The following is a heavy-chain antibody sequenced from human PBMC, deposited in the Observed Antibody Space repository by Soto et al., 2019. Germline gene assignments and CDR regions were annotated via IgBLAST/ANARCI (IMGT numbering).Heavy chain of an antibody. D-gene: IGHD2-2*01. J-gene: IGHJ6*03. CDR2: INAGNGNT. Sequence: QVQLVQSGAEVKKPGASVKVSCKASGYTFTSYAMHWVRQAPGQRLEWMGWINAGNGNTKYSQKFQGRVTITRDTSASTGYMELSSLRSEDTAVYYCARGVYCSSTSCYGAYYYYYMDVWGKGTTVTVSS. V-gene: IGHV1-3*01. CDR3: ARGVYCSSTSCYGAYYYYYMDV. CDR1: GYTFTSYA.